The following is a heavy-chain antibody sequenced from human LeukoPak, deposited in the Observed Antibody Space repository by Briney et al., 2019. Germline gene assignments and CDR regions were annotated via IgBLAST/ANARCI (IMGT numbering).Heavy chain of an antibody. CDR2: INPHSGGT. V-gene: IGHV1-2*02. D-gene: IGHD1-26*01. CDR1: GYTFTDYY. CDR3: ARDMDSGPDFFDY. Sequence: ASVKVSCKASGYTFTDYYMHWVRQAPGQGLEWMGWINPHSGGTDHAQKFQGRVTMTRDTSISTAYMELSRLRSDDAAVYYCARDMDSGPDFFDYWGLGTLVTVSS. J-gene: IGHJ4*02.